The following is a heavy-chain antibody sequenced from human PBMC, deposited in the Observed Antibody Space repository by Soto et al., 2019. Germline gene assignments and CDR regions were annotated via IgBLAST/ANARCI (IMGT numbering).Heavy chain of an antibody. D-gene: IGHD2-15*01. V-gene: IGHV6-1*01. Sequence: SQTLSLTCAISGDSVSSDSVAWNWIRQSPSRGLEWLGRTFYRSKWYTDYAVSVKSRITINSDTTKNQFSLQLNSVTPEDTAVYYCARDAPYNSWPKWFDTWGQGTLVTVSS. J-gene: IGHJ5*02. CDR1: GDSVSSDSVA. CDR3: ARDAPYNSWPKWFDT. CDR2: TFYRSKWYT.